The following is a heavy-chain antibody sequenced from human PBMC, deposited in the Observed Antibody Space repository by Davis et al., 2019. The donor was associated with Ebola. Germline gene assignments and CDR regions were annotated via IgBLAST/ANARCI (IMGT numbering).Heavy chain of an antibody. D-gene: IGHD3-10*01. CDR2: IIPILGIA. CDR1: GGTFSSYT. J-gene: IGHJ4*02. V-gene: IGHV1-69*02. Sequence: SVKVSCKASGGTFSSYTISWVRQAPGQGLEWMGRIIPILGIANYAQKFQGRVTITADKSTSTAYMELRSLRSDDTAVYYCARVTFRGVIAIDYWGQGTLVTVSS. CDR3: ARVTFRGVIAIDY.